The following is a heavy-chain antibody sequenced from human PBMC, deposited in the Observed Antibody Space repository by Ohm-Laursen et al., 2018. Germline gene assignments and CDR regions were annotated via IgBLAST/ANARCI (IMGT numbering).Heavy chain of an antibody. CDR3: ARDDLHGNMYDAFDI. J-gene: IGHJ3*02. Sequence: GSLRLSCTASGFTFSNYEMDWVRQAPGGGLEWVAFISNSGDNIWYADSVRGRFIISRDNAKNSLHLQMGSLRAEDSAIYYCARDDLHGNMYDAFDIWGRGTMVTVSS. CDR1: GFTFSNYE. V-gene: IGHV3-48*03. CDR2: ISNSGDNI. D-gene: IGHD2/OR15-2a*01.